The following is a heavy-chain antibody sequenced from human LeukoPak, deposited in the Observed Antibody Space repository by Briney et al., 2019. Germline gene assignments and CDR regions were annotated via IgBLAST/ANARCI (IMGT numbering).Heavy chain of an antibody. Sequence: GGSLRLSCAASGFTFSRYWMHWVRQAPGKGLVWVSRINSDGRSTGYADSVKGRFTISRDNAKNTVYLQMNSLRAEDTAVYYCARDEVGARGFDSWGQGTLVTVSS. CDR3: ARDEVGARGFDS. CDR2: INSDGRST. J-gene: IGHJ5*01. V-gene: IGHV3-74*01. CDR1: GFTFSRYW. D-gene: IGHD1-26*01.